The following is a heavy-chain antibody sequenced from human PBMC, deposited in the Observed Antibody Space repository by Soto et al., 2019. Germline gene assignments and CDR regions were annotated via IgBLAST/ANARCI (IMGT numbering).Heavy chain of an antibody. CDR2: VNPSGGHT. CDR3: ARGGHVVVVTAALDY. CDR1: GDTFTDYY. J-gene: IGHJ4*02. Sequence: QVQLVQSGAEVKKPGASVKVSCKASGDTFTDYYIHWVRQAPGQGLEWMGTVNPSGGHTTYAQHFLGRMTMTRDSSTSTLYMELTSLTSEDTAIYYCARGGHVVVVTAALDYWGQGTLVTVSS. D-gene: IGHD2-21*02. V-gene: IGHV1-46*01.